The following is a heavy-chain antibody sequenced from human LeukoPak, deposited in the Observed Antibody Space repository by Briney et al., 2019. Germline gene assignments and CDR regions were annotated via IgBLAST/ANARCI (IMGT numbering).Heavy chain of an antibody. CDR3: ARDTRSLIDY. CDR1: GFTFSSYW. D-gene: IGHD1-26*01. Sequence: GGSLRLSCAASGFTFSSYWMNWARQAPGKGLEWVASINHNGNVNYYVDSVKGRFTISRDNAKNSLYLHMNSLRADDTAVYYCARDTRSLIDYWGQGTLVTVSS. V-gene: IGHV3-7*01. CDR2: INHNGNVN. J-gene: IGHJ4*02.